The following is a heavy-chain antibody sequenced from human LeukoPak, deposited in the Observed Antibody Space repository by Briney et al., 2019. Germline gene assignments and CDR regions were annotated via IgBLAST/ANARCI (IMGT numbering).Heavy chain of an antibody. CDR3: ARRIPLYGSGSLDP. CDR2: INHSGST. CDR1: GGSFSGYY. V-gene: IGHV4-34*01. Sequence: PSETLSLTCAVYGGSFSGYYWSWIRQPPGKGLEWIGEINHSGSTNYNPSLKSRVTISVDTSKNQFSLKLSSVTAADTAVYYCARRIPLYGSGSLDPWGQGTLVTVSS. J-gene: IGHJ5*02. D-gene: IGHD3-10*01.